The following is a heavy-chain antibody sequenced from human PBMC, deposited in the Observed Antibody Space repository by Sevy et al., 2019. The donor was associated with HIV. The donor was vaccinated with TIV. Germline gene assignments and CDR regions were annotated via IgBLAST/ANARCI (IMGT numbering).Heavy chain of an antibody. CDR1: GFTFSNYA. Sequence: GGSLRLSCAVSGFTFSNYAMSWVRQAPGKGLEWVSAIGGSGGSSYYAESVKGRFIISRDNSKNTLSLQMNSLRGEDTAEYYGAKDRARVVGDAFDLWGQGTMVTVSS. J-gene: IGHJ3*01. V-gene: IGHV3-23*01. CDR3: AKDRARVVGDAFDL. CDR2: IGGSGGSS. D-gene: IGHD1-26*01.